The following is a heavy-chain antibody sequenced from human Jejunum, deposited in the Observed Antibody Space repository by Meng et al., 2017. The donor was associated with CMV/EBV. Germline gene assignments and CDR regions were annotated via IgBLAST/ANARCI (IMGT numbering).Heavy chain of an antibody. D-gene: IGHD6-19*01. J-gene: IGHJ6*02. CDR1: LRSYA. Sequence: LRSYAMGGVRPAPGKGLEWVSAFSGSGDSTYYADSVKGRFTISRDNSKNTLYLQMNSLRAEDTAVYYCAKALMYSSGYYYYGMDVWGQGTTVTVSS. CDR2: FSGSGDST. CDR3: AKALMYSSGYYYYGMDV. V-gene: IGHV3-23*01.